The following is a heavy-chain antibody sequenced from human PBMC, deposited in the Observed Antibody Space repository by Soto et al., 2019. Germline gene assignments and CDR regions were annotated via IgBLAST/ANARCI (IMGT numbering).Heavy chain of an antibody. V-gene: IGHV2-5*02. CDR2: IYWDDDT. Sequence: QITLKESGPTLVNPTQTLTLTCTFSGFSLSTRGVGVGWIRQPPGKALEWLALIYWDDDTRYSPSLKNRHTITKDSSKDQVVLTMTNMDPVDTATYYCARDSSGSYGFDHWGQGTLVTVSS. CDR3: ARDSSGSYGFDH. D-gene: IGHD3-22*01. J-gene: IGHJ4*02. CDR1: GFSLSTRGVG.